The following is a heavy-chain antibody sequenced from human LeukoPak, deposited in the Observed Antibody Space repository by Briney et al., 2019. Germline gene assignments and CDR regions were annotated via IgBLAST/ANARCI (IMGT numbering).Heavy chain of an antibody. V-gene: IGHV3-9*01. J-gene: IGHJ4*02. D-gene: IGHD2/OR15-2a*01. CDR3: VSFYETY. Sequence: PGGSLRLSCTASGFTFDDYAMHWVRRAPGKGLEWVAGIGWETTTIGYADSVKGRFTISRDNAKNTVYLQMNSLRAEDTAVYYCVSFYETYWGRGTLVTVSS. CDR1: GFTFDDYA. CDR2: IGWETTTI.